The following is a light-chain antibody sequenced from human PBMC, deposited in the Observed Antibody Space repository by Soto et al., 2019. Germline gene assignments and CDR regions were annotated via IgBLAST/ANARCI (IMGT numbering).Light chain of an antibody. V-gene: IGLV2-8*01. CDR1: SSDVGSYKY. CDR2: EVN. CDR3: SSYAGNNVL. Sequence: LTQPPSASGSPGQSVTISCTGTSSDVGSYKYVSWYQQHPGKAPKLMIYEVNKRPSGVPDRFSGSKSGNTASPTVSGLQAEDEADFYCSSYAGNNVLFGGGTQLTVL. J-gene: IGLJ2*01.